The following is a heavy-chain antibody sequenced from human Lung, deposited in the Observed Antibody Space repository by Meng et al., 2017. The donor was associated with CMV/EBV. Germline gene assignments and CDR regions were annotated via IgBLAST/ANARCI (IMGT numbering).Heavy chain of an antibody. V-gene: IGHV4-39*07. CDR3: ARGEGYQLPLSAP. Sequence: SDTLSLXXTVSGGSISSSSYYWGWIRQPPGKGLEWIGSIYYSGSTYYNPSLKSRVTISVDTSKNQFSLKLSSVTAADTAVYYCARGEGYQLPLSAPCGQETXVTVAS. D-gene: IGHD2-2*01. CDR1: GGSISSSSYY. J-gene: IGHJ5*02. CDR2: IYYSGST.